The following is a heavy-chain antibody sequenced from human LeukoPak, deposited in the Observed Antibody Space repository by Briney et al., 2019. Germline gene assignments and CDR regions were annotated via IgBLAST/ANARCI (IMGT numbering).Heavy chain of an antibody. CDR3: ASTLRFLEWSPFDP. D-gene: IGHD3-3*01. J-gene: IGHJ5*02. CDR1: GGSISTSTYY. V-gene: IGHV4-39*01. CDR2: FYYSGST. Sequence: NPSETLSLTCTLSGGSISTSTYYWGWIRQPPGKGLEWIGSFYYSGSTYYNPSLKSRVTVSADTSKNQFSLKLGSVTAADTAVYYCASTLRFLEWSPFDPWGQGTLATVSS.